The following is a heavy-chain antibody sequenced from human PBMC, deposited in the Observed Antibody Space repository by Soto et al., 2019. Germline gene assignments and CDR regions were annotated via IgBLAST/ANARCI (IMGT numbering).Heavy chain of an antibody. Sequence: SETLSLTCTVSGGSISSSSYYWGWIRQPPGKGLEWIGSIYYSGSTYYNPSLKSRVTISVDTSKNQFSLKLSSVTAADTAVYYCARHSAIMVRGVIEPGDYWGQGTLVTVSS. D-gene: IGHD3-10*01. J-gene: IGHJ4*02. CDR3: ARHSAIMVRGVIEPGDY. V-gene: IGHV4-39*01. CDR1: GGSISSSSYY. CDR2: IYYSGST.